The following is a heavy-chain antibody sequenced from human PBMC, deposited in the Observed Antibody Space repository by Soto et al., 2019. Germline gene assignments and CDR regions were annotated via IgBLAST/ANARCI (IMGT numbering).Heavy chain of an antibody. J-gene: IGHJ4*02. V-gene: IGHV5-51*01. CDR3: AKTDGYEVEY. CDR2: IYPGDSDT. CDR1: GYSFVSYW. Sequence: GEALKISCKGSGYSFVSYWIAWVRQMPGKGLEWMGSIYPGDSDTTYSPSIQGQVTISADKSSTTVYLQWNTLKASDTAMYYCAKTDGYEVEYWGQGTQVTVSS. D-gene: IGHD5-18*01.